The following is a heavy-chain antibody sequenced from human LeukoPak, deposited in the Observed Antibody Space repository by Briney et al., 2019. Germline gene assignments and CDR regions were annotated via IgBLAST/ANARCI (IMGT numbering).Heavy chain of an antibody. CDR3: ATEGGDLYYGMDV. CDR2: IVVGSGNT. D-gene: IGHD4-17*01. V-gene: IGHV1-58*01. J-gene: IGHJ6*02. CDR1: GFTFTTSA. Sequence: SVKVSCKASGFTFTTSAVQWVRQVRGQRLEWIGWIVVGSGNTNYAQEFQERVTIIRDMSTSTAYMELSSLRSEDTAVYYCATEGGDLYYGMDVWGQGTTVTVSS.